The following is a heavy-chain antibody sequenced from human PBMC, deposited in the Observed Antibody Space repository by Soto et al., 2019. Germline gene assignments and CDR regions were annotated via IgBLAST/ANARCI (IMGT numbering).Heavy chain of an antibody. Sequence: GASVKVSCKASGGTFSSYAISWVRQAPGQGLEWMGGIIPIFGTANYAQKFQGRVTITADESTSTAYMELSSLRSEDTAVYYCAARGGQNPEFGDAFDIWGQGTMVTVSS. CDR2: IIPIFGTA. CDR1: GGTFSSYA. D-gene: IGHD3-16*01. J-gene: IGHJ3*02. CDR3: AARGGQNPEFGDAFDI. V-gene: IGHV1-69*13.